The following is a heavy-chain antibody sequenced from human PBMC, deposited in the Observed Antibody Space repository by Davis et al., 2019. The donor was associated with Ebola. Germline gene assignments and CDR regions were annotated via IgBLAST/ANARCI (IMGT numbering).Heavy chain of an antibody. CDR2: IIPIFGTA. J-gene: IGHJ6*04. V-gene: IGHV1-69*13. Sequence: AASVKVSCKASGGTFSSYAISWVRQAPGQGLEWMGGIIPIFGTANYAQKFQGRVTITVDESTSTAYMELSSLRSEDTAVYYCASPKSRGYCSGGSCYSDYYYGMDVWGKGTTVTVSS. D-gene: IGHD2-15*01. CDR3: ASPKSRGYCSGGSCYSDYYYGMDV. CDR1: GGTFSSYA.